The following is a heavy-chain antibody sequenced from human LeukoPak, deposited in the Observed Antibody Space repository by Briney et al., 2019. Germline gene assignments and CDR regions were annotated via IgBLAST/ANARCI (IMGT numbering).Heavy chain of an antibody. J-gene: IGHJ4*02. D-gene: IGHD3-22*01. CDR1: GFTFSSYW. CDR2: IKQDGSEK. Sequence: GGSLRLSCAASGFTFSSYWMSWVRQAPGKGLEWVANIKQDGSEKYYVDSVKGRFTISRDNAKNSLYLQMNSLRAEDTAVYYCARGRYYASGYYFDYWGQGTLVTVSS. CDR3: ARGRYYASGYYFDY. V-gene: IGHV3-7*01.